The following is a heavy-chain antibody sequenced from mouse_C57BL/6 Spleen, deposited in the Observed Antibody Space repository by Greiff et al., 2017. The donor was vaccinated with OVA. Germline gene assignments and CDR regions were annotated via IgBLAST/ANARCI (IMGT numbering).Heavy chain of an antibody. V-gene: IGHV1-47*01. J-gene: IGHJ2*01. D-gene: IGHD2-4*01. CDR1: GYTFTTYP. Sequence: VQLQQSGAELVKPGASVKLSCTASGYTFTTYPIEWMKQNHGKSLEWIGNFHPYNDDSTYNEKLKGKATLTVEKSSSTVYLELSRLTSDDSAVFYYARGQGYNDYDGGRLAYWGQGTTLTVSA. CDR3: ARGQGYNDYDGGRLAY. CDR2: FHPYNDDS.